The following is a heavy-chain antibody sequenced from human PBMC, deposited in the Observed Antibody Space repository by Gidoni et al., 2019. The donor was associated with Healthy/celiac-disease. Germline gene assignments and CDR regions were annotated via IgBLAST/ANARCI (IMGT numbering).Heavy chain of an antibody. J-gene: IGHJ6*02. CDR1: GFTFSSYW. CDR3: ARDRDSKYYDSSGYIYYYYGMDV. V-gene: IGHV3-7*01. CDR2: IKQDGSEK. Sequence: EVQLVESGGGLVQPGGSLRLSCAASGFTFSSYWLNWVRQAPGKGLGWVANIKQDGSEKYYVDSVKGRFTISRDNAKNSLYLQMDSLRAEDTAVYYCARDRDSKYYDSSGYIYYYYGMDVWGQGTTVTVSS. D-gene: IGHD3-22*01.